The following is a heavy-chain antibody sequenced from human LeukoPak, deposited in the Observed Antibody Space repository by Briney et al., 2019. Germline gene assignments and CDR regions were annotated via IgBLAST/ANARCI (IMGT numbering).Heavy chain of an antibody. CDR2: ISGSGGST. J-gene: IGHJ4*02. CDR3: AKGAWDYYGSGSYPQYYFDY. D-gene: IGHD3-10*01. V-gene: IGHV3-23*01. CDR1: GFTFSSYA. Sequence: AGSLRLSCAASGFTFSSYAMSWVRQAPGKGLEWVSAISGSGGSTYYADSVKGRFTISRGNSKNTLYLQMNSLRAEDKAVYYCAKGAWDYYGSGSYPQYYFDYWGQGTLVTVSS.